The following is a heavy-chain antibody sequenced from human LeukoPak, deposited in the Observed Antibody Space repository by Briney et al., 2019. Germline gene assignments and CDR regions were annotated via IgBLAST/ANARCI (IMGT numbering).Heavy chain of an antibody. Sequence: GGSLRLSCAASGFTFSSYSMNWVRQAPGKGLEWVSSISSSSSYIYYADSVKGRFTISRDNAKNSLYLQMNSLRAEDTAVYYCARDPEMATTRPKWVDYWGQGTLVTVSS. CDR2: ISSSSSYI. J-gene: IGHJ4*02. CDR1: GFTFSSYS. V-gene: IGHV3-21*01. CDR3: ARDPEMATTRPKWVDY. D-gene: IGHD5-24*01.